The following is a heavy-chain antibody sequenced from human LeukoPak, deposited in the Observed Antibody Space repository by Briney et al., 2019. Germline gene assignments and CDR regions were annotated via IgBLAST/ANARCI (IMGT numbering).Heavy chain of an antibody. J-gene: IGHJ6*03. D-gene: IGHD2-2*01. CDR3: ARSYQLHYYYYYYMDV. Sequence: PPETLSLTCTVSGGSISSYYWSWIRQPAGKGLEWIGRIYTSGSTNYNPSLKSRVTISVDTSKNQFSLKLSSVTAADTAVYYCARSYQLHYYYYYYMDVWGKGTTVTVSS. CDR1: GGSISSYY. V-gene: IGHV4-4*07. CDR2: IYTSGST.